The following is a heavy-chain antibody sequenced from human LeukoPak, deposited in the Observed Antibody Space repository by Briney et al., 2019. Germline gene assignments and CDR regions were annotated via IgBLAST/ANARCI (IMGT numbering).Heavy chain of an antibody. Sequence: GESLKISCKGSGYSFTNYWIAWVRQMPGKGLEWMGIIYPGDSDTRYSPSFQGQVTISADKSISTAYLQWSSLKASDTAMYYCARGANYYDSSGYYLRDFDYWGQGTLVTVSS. D-gene: IGHD3-22*01. CDR2: IYPGDSDT. CDR1: GYSFTNYW. CDR3: ARGANYYDSSGYYLRDFDY. V-gene: IGHV5-51*01. J-gene: IGHJ4*02.